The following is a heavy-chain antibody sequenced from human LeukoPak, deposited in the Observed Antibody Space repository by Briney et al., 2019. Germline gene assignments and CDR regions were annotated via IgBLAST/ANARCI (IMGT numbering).Heavy chain of an antibody. D-gene: IGHD5-18*01. CDR2: IRFDGNNK. CDR3: ARDRWGYSYGGD. CDR1: GFTFSTYG. Sequence: PGGSLRLSCAASGFTFSTYGMHWVRQAPGKGLEWVAFIRFDGNNKYYADSVKGRFTISRDNSKNTLYLQMTSLRAEDMAVYYCARDRWGYSYGGDWGQGTLVTVSS. V-gene: IGHV3-30*02. J-gene: IGHJ4*02.